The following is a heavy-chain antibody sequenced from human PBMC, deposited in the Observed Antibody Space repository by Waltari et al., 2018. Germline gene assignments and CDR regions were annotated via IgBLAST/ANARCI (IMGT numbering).Heavy chain of an antibody. V-gene: IGHV4-39*01. CDR2: IYYSGST. Sequence: QLQLQESGPGLVKPSATLSLTCTVSGGSISSSSYYWGWIRQPPGKGLEWIGSIYYSGSTYYNPSLKSRVTISVDTSKNQFSLKLSSVTAADTAVYYCARSLSYDFWSGDYRGDYFDYWGQGTLVTVSS. J-gene: IGHJ4*02. CDR1: GGSISSSSYY. CDR3: ARSLSYDFWSGDYRGDYFDY. D-gene: IGHD3-3*01.